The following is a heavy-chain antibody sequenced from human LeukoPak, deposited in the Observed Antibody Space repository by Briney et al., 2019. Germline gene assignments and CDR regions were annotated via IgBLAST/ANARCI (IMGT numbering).Heavy chain of an antibody. CDR1: GFTFSSYS. CDR2: ISSSSSYI. CDR3: ARDYTRGIAARPLNWFDP. Sequence: GGSLRLSCAASGFTFSSYSMNWVRQAPGKGLEWVSSISSSSSYIYYADSAKGRFTISRDNAKNSLYLPMNSLRAEDTAVCYCARDYTRGIAARPLNWFDPWGQGTLVTVSS. V-gene: IGHV3-21*01. D-gene: IGHD6-6*01. J-gene: IGHJ5*02.